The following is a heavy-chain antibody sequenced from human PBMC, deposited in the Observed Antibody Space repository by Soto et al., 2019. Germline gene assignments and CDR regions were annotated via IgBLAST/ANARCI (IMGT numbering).Heavy chain of an antibody. CDR3: ARTIFGVAPMMDNWFDP. CDR2: INPSGGST. J-gene: IGHJ5*02. Sequence: GASVKVSCKASGYTFTSYYMHWVRQAPGQGLEWMGIINPSGGSTSYAQKFQGRVTMTRDTSTSTVYMELSSLRSEDTAVYYCARTIFGVAPMMDNWFDPWGQGTLVTVSS. V-gene: IGHV1-46*01. D-gene: IGHD3-3*01. CDR1: GYTFTSYY.